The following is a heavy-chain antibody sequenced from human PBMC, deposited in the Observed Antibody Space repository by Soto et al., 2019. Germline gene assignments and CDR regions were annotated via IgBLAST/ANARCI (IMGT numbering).Heavy chain of an antibody. CDR3: GHAVVFTGVDGFDI. CDR2: IYYSRNT. J-gene: IGHJ3*02. Sequence: QVRLQEWGPGLVKTSQTLSLKCSVSGGSITTGGRSWSWIRQLPGKGLEWIGDIYYSRNTYYNAALKSRLTISVEAAKKQFSLNLSSVAAAYMAVYYCGHAVVFTGVDGFDIWGQGRLVTVSS. V-gene: IGHV4-31*02. CDR1: GGSITTGGRS. D-gene: IGHD2-8*02.